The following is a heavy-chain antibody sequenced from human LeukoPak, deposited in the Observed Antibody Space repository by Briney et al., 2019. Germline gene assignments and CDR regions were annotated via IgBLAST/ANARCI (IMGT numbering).Heavy chain of an antibody. CDR3: AREDSGYDYSFY. J-gene: IGHJ4*02. CDR2: ISSSSSYI. V-gene: IGHV3-21*01. CDR1: GFTFSSYS. D-gene: IGHD5-12*01. Sequence: GGSLRLSCAASGFTFSSYSMNWVRQAPGKGLEWVSSISSSSSYIYYADSVKGRFTISRDNAKNSLYLQMNSLRAEDTAVYYCAREDSGYDYSFYWGQGTLVTVSS.